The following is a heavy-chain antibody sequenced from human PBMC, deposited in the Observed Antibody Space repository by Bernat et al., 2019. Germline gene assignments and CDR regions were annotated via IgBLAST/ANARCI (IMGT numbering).Heavy chain of an antibody. D-gene: IGHD6-6*01. CDR3: ARVRIYSSSGPFDY. J-gene: IGHJ4*02. V-gene: IGHV3-20*04. CDR1: GFIFDDYG. CDR2: IAWNGGSS. Sequence: EVQLVDSGGGVARPGGSLRLSCAASGFIFDDYGMSWVRQAPGKGLEWVSGIAWNGGSSSYADSVRGRFTISRDNARNSLYLQMNSLRAGDTALYYCARVRIYSSSGPFDYWGQGTLVTVSS.